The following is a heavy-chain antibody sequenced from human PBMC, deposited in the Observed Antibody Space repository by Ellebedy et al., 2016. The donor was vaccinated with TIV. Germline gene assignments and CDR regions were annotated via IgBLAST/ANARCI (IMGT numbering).Heavy chain of an antibody. CDR1: GYTFTDYA. CDR3: ARAGGYEHLDF. J-gene: IGHJ4*02. CDR2: IIADNGNT. Sequence: AASVKVSCKASGYTFTDYAMHWVRQAAGQRLEWMGWIIADNGNTKYSQKCQGRVTITTDTYASTAYMELSSLRSEDTAVYYCARAGGYEHLDFWGQGTLVTVSS. V-gene: IGHV1-3*01. D-gene: IGHD5-12*01.